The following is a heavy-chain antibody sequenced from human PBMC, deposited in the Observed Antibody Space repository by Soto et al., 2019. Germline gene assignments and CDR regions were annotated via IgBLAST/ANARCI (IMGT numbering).Heavy chain of an antibody. CDR3: ARRGSGSYYDY. D-gene: IGHD1-26*01. V-gene: IGHV3-23*01. Sequence: EVQLLESGGGLVQPGGSLRLSCAASGFTFSSYAMRWVRQAPVKGLEWVSAISGSGGSTYYADSVKGRFTISRHNSKNTLYLQMNRLRAEDTAVYYCARRGSGSYYDYWGQGTLVTVSS. J-gene: IGHJ4*02. CDR1: GFTFSSYA. CDR2: ISGSGGST.